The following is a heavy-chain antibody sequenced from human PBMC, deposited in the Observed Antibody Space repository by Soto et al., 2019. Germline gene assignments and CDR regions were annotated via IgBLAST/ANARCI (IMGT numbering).Heavy chain of an antibody. CDR3: AKDPYPVVVVPAANGMDV. D-gene: IGHD2-2*01. J-gene: IGHJ6*02. CDR1: GGTFSSYA. CDR2: IIPIFGTA. Sequence: SVKVSCKASGGTFSSYAISWVRQAPGQGLEWMGGIIPIFGTANYAQKFQGRVTITADESTSTAYMELNSLRADDTAVYYCAKDPYPVVVVPAANGMDVWGQGTTVTVSS. V-gene: IGHV1-69*13.